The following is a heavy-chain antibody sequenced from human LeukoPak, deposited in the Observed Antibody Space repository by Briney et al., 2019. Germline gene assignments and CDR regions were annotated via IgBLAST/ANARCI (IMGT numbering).Heavy chain of an antibody. J-gene: IGHJ4*02. CDR3: ASNYYYDSSGYYYKLDY. D-gene: IGHD3-22*01. V-gene: IGHV1-69*05. Sequence: SVKVSCKASGGTFSSYAISWVRQAPGQGLEWMGGIIPIFGTANYAQKFQGRVTITTDESTSTAYMELSSLRSEDTAVYYCASNYYYDSSGYYYKLDYWGQGTLVTVSS. CDR2: IIPIFGTA. CDR1: GGTFSSYA.